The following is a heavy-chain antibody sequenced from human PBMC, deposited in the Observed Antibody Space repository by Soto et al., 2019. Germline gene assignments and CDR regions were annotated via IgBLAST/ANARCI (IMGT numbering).Heavy chain of an antibody. CDR1: GFTFSSYG. J-gene: IGHJ5*02. CDR2: ISYDGSNK. Sequence: QVQLVESGGGVVQPGRSLRLSCAASGFTFSSYGMHWVRQAPGKGLEWVAVISYDGSNKYYADSVKGRFTISRDNSKNTLHLLMNSLRAEDTAVYYCANGRTHDYGVYDVNWFDPWRQGTLITVSS. CDR3: ANGRTHDYGVYDVNWFDP. D-gene: IGHD4-17*01. V-gene: IGHV3-30*18.